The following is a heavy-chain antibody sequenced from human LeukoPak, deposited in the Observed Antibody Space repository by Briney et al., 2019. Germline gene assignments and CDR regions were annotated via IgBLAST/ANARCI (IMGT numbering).Heavy chain of an antibody. CDR2: INRSGST. CDR3: ARGKGEYYYDSSGYYFDY. Sequence: SETLSLTCAVYGGSFSGYYWSWIRQPPGKGLEWIGEINRSGSTNYNPSLKSRVTISVDTSKNQFSLKLSSVTAADTAVYYCARGKGEYYYDSSGYYFDYWGQGTLVTVSS. CDR1: GGSFSGYY. D-gene: IGHD3-22*01. J-gene: IGHJ4*02. V-gene: IGHV4-34*01.